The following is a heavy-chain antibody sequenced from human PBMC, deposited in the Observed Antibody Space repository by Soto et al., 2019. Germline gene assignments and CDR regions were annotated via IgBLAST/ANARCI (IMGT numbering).Heavy chain of an antibody. CDR1: GGSFSVYF. CDR2: VTQSGGS. V-gene: IGHV4-34*01. D-gene: IGHD3-10*01. CDR3: ARGLPHMEGGVFKRLGNWFDP. Sequence: QVQLQQWGAGLVKPSETLSLTCALSGGSFSVYFWTWIRQSPEKGLEWIGEVTQSGGSNSNPSLSSRVSISLDTSKHQFSLKLTSVTAADSAVYYCARGLPHMEGGVFKRLGNWFDPWGQGTLVTVSS. J-gene: IGHJ5*02.